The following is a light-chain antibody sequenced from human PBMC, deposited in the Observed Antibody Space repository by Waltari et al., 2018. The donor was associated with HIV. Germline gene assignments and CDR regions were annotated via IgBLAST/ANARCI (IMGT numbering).Light chain of an antibody. CDR1: TSNIGRSY. V-gene: IGLV1-47*02. J-gene: IGLJ2*01. Sequence: QSVLTQAPSTSETPGQRVTISCSGSTSNIGRSYVYWYHQLPGTAPKLLSYSNYQRPSGVPDRFSGSKSGTSASLAISGLRPEDEGDYFCAAWDHDLSAVLFGGGTKLTVL. CDR2: SNY. CDR3: AAWDHDLSAVL.